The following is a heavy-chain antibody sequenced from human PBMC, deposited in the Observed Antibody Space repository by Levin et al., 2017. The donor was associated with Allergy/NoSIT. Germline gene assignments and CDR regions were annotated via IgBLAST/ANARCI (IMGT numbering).Heavy chain of an antibody. CDR3: ARGRVGYCSGGSCFPFDY. J-gene: IGHJ4*02. CDR1: GGSFSGYY. V-gene: IGHV4-34*01. CDR2: INHSGST. D-gene: IGHD2-15*01. Sequence: SQTLSLTCAVYGGSFSGYYWSWIRQPPGKGLEWIGEINHSGSTNYNPSLKSRVTISVDTSKNQFSLKLSSVTAADTAVYYCARGRVGYCSGGSCFPFDYWGQGTLVTVSS.